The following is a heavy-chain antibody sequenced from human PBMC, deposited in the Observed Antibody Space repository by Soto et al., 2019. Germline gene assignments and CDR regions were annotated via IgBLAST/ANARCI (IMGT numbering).Heavy chain of an antibody. CDR3: ARSVEWLASFDY. V-gene: IGHV1-8*01. CDR1: GYTFTSYD. J-gene: IGHJ4*02. D-gene: IGHD6-19*01. Sequence: QVQLVQSGAEVKKPGASVKVSCKASGYTFTSYDINWVRQATGQGLEWMGWMNPISGNTGYAQKFQGRVTMTRNTSISTAYMELSSLRSEDTAVYYCARSVEWLASFDYWGQGTLVTVSS. CDR2: MNPISGNT.